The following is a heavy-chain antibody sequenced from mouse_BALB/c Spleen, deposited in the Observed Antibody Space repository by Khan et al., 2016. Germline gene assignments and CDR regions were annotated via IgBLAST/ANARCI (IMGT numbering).Heavy chain of an antibody. CDR1: DFSLTDYG. V-gene: IGHV2-2*02. CDR2: IWSGGST. CDR3: ARREICYPYGMDD. Sequence: QVQLKQSGPGLVQPSQSLSITCTVSDFSLTDYGVHWVRQSPGKGLEWLGVIWSGGSTDYNAAFISRLSISKADSTCPVFFKLNSLQANDTAIYFGARREICYPYGMDDWGQGTSVTVSS. J-gene: IGHJ4*01.